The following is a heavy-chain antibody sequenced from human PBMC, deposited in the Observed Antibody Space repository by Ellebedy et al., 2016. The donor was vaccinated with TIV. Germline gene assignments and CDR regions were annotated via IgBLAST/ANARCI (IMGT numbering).Heavy chain of an antibody. D-gene: IGHD2-15*01. CDR3: ARQSRQYCPSGSCYDL. CDR2: MDPSDSFT. CDR1: GYTFTDYW. J-gene: IGHJ2*01. Sequence: GESLKISCQVSGYTFTDYWIIWVRQLPGKGPEYMGRMDPSDSFTDYIPSFRGHVMFTSDKSLSTASLQWGSLKASDTAVYYCARQSRQYCPSGSCYDLWGRGTLVAVSS. V-gene: IGHV5-10-1*01.